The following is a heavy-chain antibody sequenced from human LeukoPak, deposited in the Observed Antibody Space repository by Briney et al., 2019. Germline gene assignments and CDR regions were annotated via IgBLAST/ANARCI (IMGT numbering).Heavy chain of an antibody. V-gene: IGHV4-38-2*02. Sequence: SETLSPTCSVSGYSNSSDYYWGWIRQPPGKGLEWIGSIHHSGSTYYNPSLKSRVTISVDKSKNQFSLKLSSVPAADTAVYYCARVPYCSSSSCYLFFDYWGQGTLVTVSS. D-gene: IGHD2-2*01. CDR1: GYSNSSDYY. J-gene: IGHJ4*02. CDR2: IHHSGST. CDR3: ARVPYCSSSSCYLFFDY.